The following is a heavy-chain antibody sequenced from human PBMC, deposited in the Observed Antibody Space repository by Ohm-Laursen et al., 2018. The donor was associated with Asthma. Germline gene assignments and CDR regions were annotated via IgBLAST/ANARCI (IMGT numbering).Heavy chain of an antibody. CDR3: ARGGPQGVPGSNWFDP. CDR2: ISYDGSNK. CDR1: GFTFSNYG. V-gene: IGHV3-30*19. D-gene: IGHD3-3*01. J-gene: IGHJ5*02. Sequence: SLRLSCSASGFTFSNYGMHWVRQAPGKGLEWVAVISYDGSNKYYADSVKGRFTISRDNSKNTLYLQMNSLRAEDTAVYYCARGGPQGVPGSNWFDPWGQGTLVTVSS.